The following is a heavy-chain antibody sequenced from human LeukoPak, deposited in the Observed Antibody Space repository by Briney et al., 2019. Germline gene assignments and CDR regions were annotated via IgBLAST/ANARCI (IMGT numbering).Heavy chain of an antibody. V-gene: IGHV3-74*01. CDR1: GFTFSSYW. Sequence: PGGSLRLSCAASGFTFSSYWMHWVRQAPGKGLVWVSRINSDGSTTSYADSVKGRYTISRDNAKNTLYLQMNSLRAEDTAVYYCSRDTADDAFDIWGQGTMVTVSS. CDR3: SRDTADDAFDI. CDR2: INSDGSTT. J-gene: IGHJ3*02.